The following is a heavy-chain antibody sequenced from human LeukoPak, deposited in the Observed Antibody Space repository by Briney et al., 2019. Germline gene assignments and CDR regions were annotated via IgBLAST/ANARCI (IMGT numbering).Heavy chain of an antibody. CDR2: ISSTTSYI. D-gene: IGHD6-13*01. Sequence: GGSLRLSCAASGFAFSSFGMTWVRQAPGKGREWVSSISSTTSYIYYADSVRGRFTISRDNAKNSLYLQMNSLRAEDTAVYYCARDPTARIAAARTSDYWGQGALVTVSS. J-gene: IGHJ4*02. CDR3: ARDPTARIAAARTSDY. CDR1: GFAFSSFG. V-gene: IGHV3-21*01.